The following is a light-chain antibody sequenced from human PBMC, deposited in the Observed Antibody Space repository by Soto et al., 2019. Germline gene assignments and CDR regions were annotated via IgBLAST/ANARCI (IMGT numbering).Light chain of an antibody. J-gene: IGLJ3*02. Sequence: QSALTQPPSASGSPGQSVTISCTGTSSDVGGYNYVSWYQQHPGKAPKLIIYEVTKRPSGVPDRFSGSKSGNTASLTVSGLLAQDEADYYCSSYVVSYSWVFGGGTKLTVL. CDR1: SSDVGGYNY. CDR2: EVT. CDR3: SSYVVSYSWV. V-gene: IGLV2-8*01.